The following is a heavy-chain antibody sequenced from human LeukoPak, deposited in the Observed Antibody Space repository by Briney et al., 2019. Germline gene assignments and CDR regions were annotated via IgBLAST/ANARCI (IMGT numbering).Heavy chain of an antibody. CDR1: GFTFSSYS. V-gene: IGHV3-21*01. CDR3: IRDLFDGYSLDY. J-gene: IGHJ4*02. CDR2: INSDSSLM. Sequence: GGSLRLSCAASGFTFSSYSMNWVRQAPGKGLEWVSSINSDSSLMFYAESVKGRFTISRDNARNSLYLQMNSLRAEDTAVYYCIRDLFDGYSLDYWGQGALVTVSS. D-gene: IGHD5-18*01.